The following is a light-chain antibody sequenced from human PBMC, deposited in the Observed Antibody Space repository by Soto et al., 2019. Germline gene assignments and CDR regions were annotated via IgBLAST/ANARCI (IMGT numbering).Light chain of an antibody. CDR3: QQYNTYSWT. Sequence: IQLTQSPSSLSASVGDSVTITCRASQGISRYLAWYQQKPGRAPQLLISAASSLESGVPSRFSGSGSGTEFTLTISSLQPDDFATFYCQQYNTYSWTFGQGTKVDIK. CDR2: AAS. V-gene: IGKV1-9*01. J-gene: IGKJ1*01. CDR1: QGISRY.